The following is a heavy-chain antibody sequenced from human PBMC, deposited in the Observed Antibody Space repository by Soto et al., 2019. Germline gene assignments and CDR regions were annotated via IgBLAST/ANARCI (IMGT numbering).Heavy chain of an antibody. CDR3: ARADSSYDSSGYTVAY. CDR2: IIPIFGTA. V-gene: IGHV1-69*13. Sequence: SVKVSCKASGGTFSSYAISWVRQAPGQGLEWMGGIIPIFGTANYAQKFQGRVTITADESTSTAYMELSSLRSEDTAVYYCARADSSYDSSGYTVAYWGQGTLVTVSS. CDR1: GGTFSSYA. J-gene: IGHJ4*02. D-gene: IGHD3-22*01.